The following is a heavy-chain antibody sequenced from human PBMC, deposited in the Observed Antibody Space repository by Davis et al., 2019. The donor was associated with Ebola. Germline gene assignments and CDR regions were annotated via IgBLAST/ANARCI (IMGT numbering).Heavy chain of an antibody. CDR2: LYNGVTT. V-gene: IGHV3-69-1*01. CDR1: GFTFSDYY. Sequence: GESLKISCAASGFTFSDYYISWVRQAPGKGLEWVSFLYNGVTTYYADSVKGRFTISRDNAKNSLYLQMNSLRAEDTAVYYCARDSLYGLRFLEWLAWHAFDIWGQGTIVTVSS. D-gene: IGHD3-3*01. CDR3: ARDSLYGLRFLEWLAWHAFDI. J-gene: IGHJ3*02.